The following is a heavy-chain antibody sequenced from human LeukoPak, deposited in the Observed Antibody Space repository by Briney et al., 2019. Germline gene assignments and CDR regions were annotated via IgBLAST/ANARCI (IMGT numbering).Heavy chain of an antibody. D-gene: IGHD3-22*01. CDR1: GVTFSSSW. Sequence: GGSLRLSCAASGVTFSSSWMSWVRQAPGKGLEWVANIKQDGSEKYYVDSVKGRFTISRDNAKNSLYLQMNSLRAEDTAVYYCAQECVDSSGYYYVPNWFDPWGQGTLVTVSS. V-gene: IGHV3-7*01. CDR3: AQECVDSSGYYYVPNWFDP. J-gene: IGHJ5*02. CDR2: IKQDGSEK.